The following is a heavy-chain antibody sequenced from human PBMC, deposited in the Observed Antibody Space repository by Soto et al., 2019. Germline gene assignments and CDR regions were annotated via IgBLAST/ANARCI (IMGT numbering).Heavy chain of an antibody. CDR3: ARDVGATGFDS. Sequence: SVKVSCKSSVYTLSSYSISLVRQAPGQGLEWMGGIIPIFGTANYAQKFQGRVTITADESTSTAYMELSSLRSEDTAVYYCARDVGATGFDSWGQGTLVTVSS. V-gene: IGHV1-69*13. CDR1: VYTLSSYS. CDR2: IIPIFGTA. D-gene: IGHD1-26*01. J-gene: IGHJ4*02.